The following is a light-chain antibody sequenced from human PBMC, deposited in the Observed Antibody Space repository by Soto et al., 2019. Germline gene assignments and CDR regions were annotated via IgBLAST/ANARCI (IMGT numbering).Light chain of an antibody. CDR1: QSVSGN. CDR2: AAS. J-gene: IGKJ3*01. V-gene: IGKV3-15*01. CDR3: QQYNNWPPIT. Sequence: EIVMTQSPXTLSVSPGERATLSCRASQSVSGNLAWYQQKPGQAPRLLIYAASTRATGIPARFSGSGSGTEFTLTISSLQSEDFAVYYCQQYNNWPPITFGPGTKVDIK.